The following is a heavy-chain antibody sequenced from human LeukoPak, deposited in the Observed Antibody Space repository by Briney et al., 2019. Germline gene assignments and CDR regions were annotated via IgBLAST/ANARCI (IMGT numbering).Heavy chain of an antibody. CDR1: GFSFSIYS. J-gene: IGHJ4*02. Sequence: GGSLRLSCAASGFSFSIYSLNWVRQAPRKGLEWVSYISHTGSTMSYADSVKGRFTISRDNAKKSLYLQMNSLKVEDMALYYCAKSGQVESGVFDSWGQGILVTVSS. V-gene: IGHV3-48*04. D-gene: IGHD2-8*01. CDR3: AKSGQVESGVFDS. CDR2: ISHTGSTM.